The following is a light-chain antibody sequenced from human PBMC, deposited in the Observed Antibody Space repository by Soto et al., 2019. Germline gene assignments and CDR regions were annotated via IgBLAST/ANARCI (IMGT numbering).Light chain of an antibody. CDR3: CSYAGTYNYV. Sequence: QSALTQPRSVSGSPGQSVTISCTGTSSDVGAYNYVSWYQQHPGKAPKVMIYDVSKRPSGVPDRFSGSKSGTTASLTISGLQADDEADYYCCSYAGTYNYVFRSGTKVTVL. J-gene: IGLJ1*01. CDR2: DVS. V-gene: IGLV2-11*01. CDR1: SSDVGAYNY.